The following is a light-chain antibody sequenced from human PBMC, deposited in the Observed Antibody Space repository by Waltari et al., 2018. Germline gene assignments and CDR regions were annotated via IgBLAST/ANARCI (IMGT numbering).Light chain of an antibody. CDR2: DVN. J-gene: IGLJ1*01. Sequence: QSALTQPRSVSGSPGQSVTIPCAGTSRYVGGYDYVSWFQQHPGKVPKLLIYDVNERPSDVPDRFSGSKSANTASLTISGLQTEDEADYYCCSFAGSYTYVFGSGTRVTVL. CDR1: SRYVGGYDY. V-gene: IGLV2-11*01. CDR3: CSFAGSYTYV.